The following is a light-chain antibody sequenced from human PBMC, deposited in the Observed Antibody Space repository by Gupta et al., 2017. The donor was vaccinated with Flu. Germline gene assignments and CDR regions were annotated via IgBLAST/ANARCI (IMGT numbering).Light chain of an antibody. CDR3: QQSYSIPYT. Sequence: PSSLSASIGDRITIACRASQGISSYLDWYQLKPEKAPNLLIYVASNLQSGVPSRFSASGSGTDFALTISSLQPDDSATYYWQQSYSIPYTVGQGTKLEIK. CDR2: VAS. V-gene: IGKV1-39*01. J-gene: IGKJ2*01. CDR1: QGISSY.